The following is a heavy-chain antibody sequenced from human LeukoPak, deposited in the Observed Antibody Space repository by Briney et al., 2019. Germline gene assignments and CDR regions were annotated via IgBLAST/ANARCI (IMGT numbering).Heavy chain of an antibody. V-gene: IGHV3-66*02. CDR2: IYSDGST. CDR3: AREKEDYDSSGYYSYFDY. D-gene: IGHD3-22*01. CDR1: GFTVSSNC. J-gene: IGHJ4*02. Sequence: GGSLRLSCAASGFTVSSNCMTWVRQAPGKGLEWVSVIYSDGSTYYADSVKGRFTISRDNSKNTLYLQMNSLRAEDTAVYYCAREKEDYDSSGYYSYFDYWGQGILVTVSS.